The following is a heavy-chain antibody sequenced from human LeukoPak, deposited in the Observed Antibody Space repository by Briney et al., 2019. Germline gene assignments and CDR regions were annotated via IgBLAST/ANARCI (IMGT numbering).Heavy chain of an antibody. CDR2: IIPIFGTA. D-gene: IGHD6-13*01. J-gene: IGHJ6*03. Sequence: SVKVSCKASGGTFSSYAISWVRQAPGQGLEWMGGIIPIFGTANYAQKFQGRVTITADESTSTAYMELSSLRSEDTAVYYCARDRVSSWSDYYYYMDVWGQGTTVIVSS. CDR1: GGTFSSYA. V-gene: IGHV1-69*13. CDR3: ARDRVSSWSDYYYYMDV.